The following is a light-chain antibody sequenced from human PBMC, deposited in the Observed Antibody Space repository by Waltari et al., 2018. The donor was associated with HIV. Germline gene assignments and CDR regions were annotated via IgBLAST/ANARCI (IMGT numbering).Light chain of an antibody. CDR3: QQDYSTLRLT. V-gene: IGKV1-NL1*01. CDR1: QAISNS. J-gene: IGKJ4*01. Sequence: DIQVTQSPSSLSASVGDRVTITCRASQAISNSLAWYQQKPGKAPKLLIYAAFRLDTGVPSRFSGSGSGTDYTLTITGLQPEDFATYICQQDYSTLRLTFGGGTKVEI. CDR2: AAF.